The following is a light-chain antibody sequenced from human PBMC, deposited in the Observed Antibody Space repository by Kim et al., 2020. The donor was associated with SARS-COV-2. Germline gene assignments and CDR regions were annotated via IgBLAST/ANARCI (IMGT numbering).Light chain of an antibody. J-gene: IGLJ1*01. CDR2: DVS. V-gene: IGLV2-14*03. CDR1: SSDVGGYNY. Sequence: QSALTQPASVSGSPGQSITISCTGTSSDVGGYNYVSWYQQHPGIAPKLMIYDVSNRPSGVSNRFSGSKSGNTASLTISGLQAEDEADYYCSSYTSSSTLVFGTGTKVTVL. CDR3: SSYTSSSTLV.